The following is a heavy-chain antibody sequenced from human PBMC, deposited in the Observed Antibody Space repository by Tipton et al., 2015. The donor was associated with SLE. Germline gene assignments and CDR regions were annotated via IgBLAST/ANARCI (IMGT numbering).Heavy chain of an antibody. Sequence: TLSLTCTVSGDSISSSNQYWSWIRQPAGKGLEWIGRIFDSGTTNYIPSLRGRVTMSVDTSKNQFPLMMTSVTAADTALYYCARAKDWEDGFDIWGQGTMVTISA. CDR1: GDSISSSNQY. J-gene: IGHJ3*02. CDR3: ARAKDWEDGFDI. D-gene: IGHD1-26*01. CDR2: IFDSGTT. V-gene: IGHV4-61*02.